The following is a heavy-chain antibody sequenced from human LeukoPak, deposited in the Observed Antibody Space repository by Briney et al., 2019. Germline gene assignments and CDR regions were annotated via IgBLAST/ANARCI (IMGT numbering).Heavy chain of an antibody. CDR1: GYTFTSYG. J-gene: IGHJ5*02. Sequence: ASVKVSCKASGYTFTSYGISWVRQAPGQGLEWMGWISAYNGNTNYAQKLQGRVTMTTDTSTSTAYMELRSLRSDDTAVYYCARDGVGYCSSTGCFNWFDPWGQGTLVTVSS. D-gene: IGHD2-2*01. CDR2: ISAYNGNT. CDR3: ARDGVGYCSSTGCFNWFDP. V-gene: IGHV1-18*01.